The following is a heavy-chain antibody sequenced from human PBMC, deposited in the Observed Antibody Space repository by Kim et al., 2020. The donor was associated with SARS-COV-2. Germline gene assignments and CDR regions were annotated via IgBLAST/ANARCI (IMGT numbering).Heavy chain of an antibody. CDR3: ARGEYYDFWSGDYGMDV. Sequence: SETLSLTCAVYGGSFSGYYWSWIRQPPGKGLEWIGEINHSGSTNYNPSLKSRVTISVDTSKNQFSLKLSSVTAADTAVYYCARGEYYDFWSGDYGMDVWGQGTTVTVSS. D-gene: IGHD3-3*01. CDR1: GGSFSGYY. V-gene: IGHV4-34*01. J-gene: IGHJ6*02. CDR2: INHSGST.